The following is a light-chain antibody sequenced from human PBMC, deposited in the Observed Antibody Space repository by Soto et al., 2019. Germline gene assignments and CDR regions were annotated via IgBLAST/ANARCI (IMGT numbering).Light chain of an antibody. CDR2: SSD. CDR3: SSYAGSNNLV. V-gene: IGLV1-44*01. Sequence: QSVLTQPPSASGTPGQRVTISCSGSSSNIGSNTVSWYQQLPGTAPKVLIYSSDQRPSGVPDRFSGSKSGPSASLAISGLQSEDEADYYCSSYAGSNNLVFGGGTKLTVL. J-gene: IGLJ2*01. CDR1: SSNIGSNT.